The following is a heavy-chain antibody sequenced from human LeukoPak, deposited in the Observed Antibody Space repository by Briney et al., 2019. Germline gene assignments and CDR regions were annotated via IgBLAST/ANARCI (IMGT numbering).Heavy chain of an antibody. CDR1: GFTFSSYA. D-gene: IGHD5-24*01. J-gene: IGHJ6*02. Sequence: GGSLRLSCAASGFTFSSYAMSWVRQAPGKGLEWVSAISGSGGSTYYADSVKGRFTISRDNSKNTLYLQMNSLRAEDTAVYYCAKEASGDGCNSAPYYYYGMDVWGQGTTVTVSS. CDR2: ISGSGGST. V-gene: IGHV3-23*01. CDR3: AKEASGDGCNSAPYYYYGMDV.